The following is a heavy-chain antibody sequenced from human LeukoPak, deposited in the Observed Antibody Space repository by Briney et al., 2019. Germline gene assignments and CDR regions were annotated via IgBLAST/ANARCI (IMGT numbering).Heavy chain of an antibody. Sequence: SQTLSLTCTVSGGSISSGSYYWSWIRQPAGKGLEWIGRIYNSGTTNYNPSLKSRVTILVDTSKNLFSLKLPSVTAADTAVYFCARTDVVAATTWYFDLWGRGTLVTVSS. CDR3: ARTDVVAATTWYFDL. J-gene: IGHJ2*01. CDR2: IYNSGTT. CDR1: GGSISSGSYY. D-gene: IGHD2-15*01. V-gene: IGHV4-61*02.